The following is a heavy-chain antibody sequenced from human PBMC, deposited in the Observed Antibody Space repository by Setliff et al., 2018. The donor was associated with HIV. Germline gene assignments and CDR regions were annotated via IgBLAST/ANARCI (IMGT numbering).Heavy chain of an antibody. J-gene: IGHJ6*03. D-gene: IGHD3-3*01. CDR2: ISGTGRTT. CDR3: ARDLTNFWSGRNPGYYYYMDV. V-gene: IGHV3-23*01. Sequence: GGSLRLSCAASGFTFNNYAMSWVRQVPGKGLEWVSGISGTGRTTYYADSVRGRFTISRDNSKNTLYLQMNSLRAEDTAVYYCARDLTNFWSGRNPGYYYYMDVWGKGTTVTVSS. CDR1: GFTFNNYA.